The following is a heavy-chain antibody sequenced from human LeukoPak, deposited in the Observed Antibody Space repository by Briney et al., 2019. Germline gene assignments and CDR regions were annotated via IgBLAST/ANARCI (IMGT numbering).Heavy chain of an antibody. D-gene: IGHD3-16*02. CDR3: ARHDNDYVWGSYRTGYYFDY. V-gene: IGHV4-59*08. J-gene: IGHJ4*02. Sequence: SETLSLTCTVSGGSISSYYWSWIRQPPGKGLEWIGYIYYSGSTNYNPSLKSRVTISVDTSKNQFSLKLSSVTAADTAAYYCARHDNDYVWGSYRTGYYFDYWGQGTLVTVSS. CDR2: IYYSGST. CDR1: GGSISSYY.